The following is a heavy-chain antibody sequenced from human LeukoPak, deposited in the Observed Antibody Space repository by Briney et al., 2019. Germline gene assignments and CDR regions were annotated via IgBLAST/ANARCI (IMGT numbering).Heavy chain of an antibody. CDR1: GFTFSSYV. CDR2: ISTSGGNT. V-gene: IGHV3-23*01. Sequence: GGSLRLSCAASGFTFSSYVMSWVRQAPGKGLEWVSSISTSGGNTYYADSVKGRFTISRDNSKKTLYLQMNSLRAEDTAVYYCAKDGGPTDIQFDYCGQGTLVTVSS. D-gene: IGHD5-12*01. J-gene: IGHJ4*02. CDR3: AKDGGPTDIQFDY.